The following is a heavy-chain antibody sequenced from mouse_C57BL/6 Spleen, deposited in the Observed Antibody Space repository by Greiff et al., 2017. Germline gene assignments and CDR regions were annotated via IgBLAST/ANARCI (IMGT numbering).Heavy chain of an antibody. V-gene: IGHV1-53*01. D-gene: IGHD3-3*01. CDR2: INPSNGGT. J-gene: IGHJ3*01. CDR1: GYTFTSYW. Sequence: QVQLQQPGTELVKPGASVKLSCKASGYTFTSYWMHWVKQRPGQGLEWIGNINPSNGGTNYNEKFKRKATLTVDKSSSTAYMQLSSLTSEDSAVYYCARGRAHSAWFAYWGQGTLVTVSA. CDR3: ARGRAHSAWFAY.